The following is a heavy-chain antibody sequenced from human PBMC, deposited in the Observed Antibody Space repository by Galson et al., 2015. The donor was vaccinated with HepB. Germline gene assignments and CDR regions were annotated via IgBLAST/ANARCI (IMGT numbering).Heavy chain of an antibody. CDR2: IYYSGST. D-gene: IGHD3-3*01. CDR1: GGSISSGGYY. V-gene: IGHV4-31*03. Sequence: LTCTVSGGSISSGGYYWSWIRQHPGKGLEWIGYIYYSGSTYYNPSLKSRVTISVDTSKNQFSLKLSSVTAADTAVYYCARMPYYDFWSGYPPMYYYYGMDVWGQGTTVTVSS. J-gene: IGHJ6*02. CDR3: ARMPYYDFWSGYPPMYYYYGMDV.